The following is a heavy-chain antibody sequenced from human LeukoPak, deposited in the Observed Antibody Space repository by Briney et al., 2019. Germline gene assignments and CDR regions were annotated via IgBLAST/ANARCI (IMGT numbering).Heavy chain of an antibody. CDR2: IYPGDSDT. V-gene: IGHV5-51*01. CDR3: ASRPFETTVVPWDFY. D-gene: IGHD4-23*01. J-gene: IGHJ4*02. Sequence: GESLKISCKGSGYSFTSYWIGWVRQMPGEGLEWMGIIYPGDSDTRYSPSFQGQVTISADKSISTAYLQWSSLKASDTAMYYCASRPFETTVVPWDFYWGQGTQVTVSS. CDR1: GYSFTSYW.